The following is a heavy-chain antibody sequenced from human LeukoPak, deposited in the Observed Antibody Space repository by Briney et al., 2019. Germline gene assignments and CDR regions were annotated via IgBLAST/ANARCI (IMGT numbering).Heavy chain of an antibody. V-gene: IGHV3-23*01. Sequence: GGSLRLSCAASGFTFSDYNMSRVRQGPGKGLEWVSAISVSGNTYHADSVKGRFTISRDSYKNTLYLQMNSLRAEDAAVYYCAKAPVTTCSGAYCYPFDYWGQGTLVTVSS. D-gene: IGHD2-15*01. J-gene: IGHJ4*02. CDR1: GFTFSDYN. CDR2: ISVSGNT. CDR3: AKAPVTTCSGAYCYPFDY.